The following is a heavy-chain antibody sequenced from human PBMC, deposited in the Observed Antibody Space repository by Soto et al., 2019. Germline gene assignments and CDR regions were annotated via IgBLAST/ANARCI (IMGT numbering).Heavy chain of an antibody. Sequence: KVSCKASGGTFSSYAISWVRQAPGQGLEWMGGIIPIFGTANYAQKFQGRVTITADESTSTAYMELSSLRSEDTAVYYCARGGEERWLQSRLDYWGQGTLVTVSS. CDR2: IIPIFGTA. V-gene: IGHV1-69*01. D-gene: IGHD5-12*01. CDR1: GGTFSSYA. CDR3: ARGGEERWLQSRLDY. J-gene: IGHJ4*02.